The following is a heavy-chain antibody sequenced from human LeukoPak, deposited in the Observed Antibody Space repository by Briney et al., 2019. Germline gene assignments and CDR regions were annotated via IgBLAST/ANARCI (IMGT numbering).Heavy chain of an antibody. CDR3: ARPYATGSYWNWCDP. J-gene: IGHJ5*02. Sequence: GGSLRLSCAASGFTFSLYNMNWVRQAPGKGLEWVSQISASETSIKYADSVRGRFTISRDNVKNSVYLQMNSLRAEDTAVYYCARPYATGSYWNWCDPWGQGTLVTVSS. D-gene: IGHD3-10*01. CDR1: GFTFSLYN. CDR2: ISASETSI. V-gene: IGHV3-48*01.